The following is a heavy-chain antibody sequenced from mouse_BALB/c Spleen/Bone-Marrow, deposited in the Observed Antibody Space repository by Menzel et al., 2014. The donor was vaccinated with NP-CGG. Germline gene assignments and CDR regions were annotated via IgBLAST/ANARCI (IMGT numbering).Heavy chain of an antibody. V-gene: IGHV3-6*02. CDR2: ISYDGSN. J-gene: IGHJ4*01. Sequence: QSGPGLVKPSQSLSLPCSVTGYSITSGYYCNWIRQFPGNKLEWMGYISYDGSNNYNPSLKNRISITRDTSKNQFFLKLNSVTTEDTATYYCAYYYYAMDYWGQGTSVTVSS. CDR3: AYYYYAMDY. CDR1: GYSITSGYY.